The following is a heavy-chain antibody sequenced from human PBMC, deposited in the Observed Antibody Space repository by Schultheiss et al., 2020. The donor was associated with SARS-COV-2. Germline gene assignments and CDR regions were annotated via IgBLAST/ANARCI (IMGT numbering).Heavy chain of an antibody. CDR3: AKDSSGGGDY. V-gene: IGHV3-30*18. CDR2: ISYDGSNK. CDR1: GFTFSSYG. Sequence: GESLKISCAASGFTFSSYGMHWVRQAPGKGLEWVAVISYDGSNKYYADSVKGRFTISRDNSKNTLYLQMNSLRAEDTAVYYCAKDSSGGGDYWGQGTLVTVSS. D-gene: IGHD2-15*01. J-gene: IGHJ4*02.